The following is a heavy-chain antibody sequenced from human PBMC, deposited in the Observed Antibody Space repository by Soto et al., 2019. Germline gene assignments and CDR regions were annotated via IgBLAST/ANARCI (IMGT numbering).Heavy chain of an antibody. CDR1: GGTFSSYA. D-gene: IGHD1-26*01. V-gene: IGHV1-69*12. Sequence: QVQLVQSGAEVKKPGSSVKVSCKASGGTFSSYAISWVRQAPGQGLEWMGGIIPIFGTANYAQKFQGRVTITADEATSTAYMELSSLRSEDTAVYYCARVPIVGATEGVYYFDYWGQGTLVTVSS. CDR3: ARVPIVGATEGVYYFDY. J-gene: IGHJ4*02. CDR2: IIPIFGTA.